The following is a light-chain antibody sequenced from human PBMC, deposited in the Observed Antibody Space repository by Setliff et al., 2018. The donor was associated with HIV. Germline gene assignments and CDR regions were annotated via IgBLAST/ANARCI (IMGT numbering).Light chain of an antibody. Sequence: QSALTQPRSVSGSPGQSVTISCTGTSNDVGGYTYVSWYQQHPGKAPKLMIYDVSKRPSGVPDRFSGSKSGNAASLTISGLQAEDEADYYCCSYTSSLTYVFGTGTKVTVL. V-gene: IGLV2-11*01. CDR1: SNDVGGYTY. CDR2: DVS. J-gene: IGLJ1*01. CDR3: CSYTSSLTYV.